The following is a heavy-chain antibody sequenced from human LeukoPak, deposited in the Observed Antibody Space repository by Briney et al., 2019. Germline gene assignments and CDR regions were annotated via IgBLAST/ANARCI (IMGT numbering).Heavy chain of an antibody. J-gene: IGHJ4*02. CDR1: GFTFSSYE. CDR3: AKNAGKYSSSGSPDY. Sequence: GGSLRLSCAASGFTFSSYEMNWVRQAPGKGLEWVSYISSSGSTIYYADSVKGRFTISRDNSKNTLYLQMNSLRAEDTAVYYCAKNAGKYSSSGSPDYWGQGTLVTVSS. CDR2: ISSSGSTI. D-gene: IGHD6-6*01. V-gene: IGHV3-48*03.